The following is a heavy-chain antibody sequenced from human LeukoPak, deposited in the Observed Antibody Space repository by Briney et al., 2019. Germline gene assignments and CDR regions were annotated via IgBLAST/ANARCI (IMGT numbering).Heavy chain of an antibody. CDR1: GGSISSGGYS. V-gene: IGHV4-30-2*01. J-gene: IGHJ5*02. Sequence: TSETLSLTCAVSGGSISSGGYSWSWIRQPPGKGLEWIGYIYHSGSTYYNPSLKSRVTISVDRSKNQFSLKLSSVTAADTAVYYCARGNSGYDPGWFDPWGQGTLVTVSS. CDR2: IYHSGST. D-gene: IGHD5-12*01. CDR3: ARGNSGYDPGWFDP.